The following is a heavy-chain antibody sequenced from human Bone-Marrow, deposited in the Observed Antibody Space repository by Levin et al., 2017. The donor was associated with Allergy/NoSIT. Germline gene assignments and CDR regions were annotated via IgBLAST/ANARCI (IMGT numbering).Heavy chain of an antibody. V-gene: IGHV4-34*01. J-gene: IGHJ4*02. D-gene: IGHD3-22*01. CDR3: ARTRRGRYYDSSGISRRDYFDY. CDR2: INHSGST. CDR1: GGSFSGYY. Sequence: SETLSLTCAVYGGSFSGYYWSWIRQPPGKGLEWIGEINHSGSTNYNPSLKSRVTISVDTSKNQFSLKLSSVTAADTAVYYCARTRRGRYYDSSGISRRDYFDYWGQGTLVTVSS.